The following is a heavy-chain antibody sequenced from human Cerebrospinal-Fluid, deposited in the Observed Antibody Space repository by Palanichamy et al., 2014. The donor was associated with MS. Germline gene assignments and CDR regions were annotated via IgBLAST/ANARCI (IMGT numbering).Heavy chain of an antibody. J-gene: IGHJ5*02. V-gene: IGHV1-8*01. CDR1: GYTFISYD. CDR3: ARAYSSSRVKRNWLDP. D-gene: IGHD6-13*01. CDR2: MNPNSGNT. Sequence: QVQLVQSGAEVKKPGASVKVSCRASGYTFISYDLNWVRQATGQGLEWMGWMNPNSGNTGYAQKFQGRVTMTRNTSISTAYMELSGLRSEDTAVYYCARAYSSSRVKRNWLDPWGQGTLVTVPS.